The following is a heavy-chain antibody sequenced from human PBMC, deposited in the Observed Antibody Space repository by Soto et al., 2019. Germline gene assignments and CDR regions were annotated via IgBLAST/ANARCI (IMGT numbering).Heavy chain of an antibody. CDR3: ARGWVGQPPPLDY. V-gene: IGHV4-30-2*01. CDR2: IYHSGST. Sequence: QLQLQESGSGLVKPSQTLSLTCAVSGGSISSGGYSWSWLRQPPGKGLEWIGYIYHSGSTYYNPSVRGRGTISVDRSKNQFSLKLSSVTAADTAVYYCARGWVGQPPPLDYWGQGTLVTVSS. J-gene: IGHJ4*02. D-gene: IGHD6-13*01. CDR1: GGSISSGGYS.